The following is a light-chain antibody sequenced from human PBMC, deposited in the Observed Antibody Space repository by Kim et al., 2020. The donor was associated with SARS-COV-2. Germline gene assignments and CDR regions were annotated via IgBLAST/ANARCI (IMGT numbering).Light chain of an antibody. Sequence: GPSIPISCTGTSSDVSGYNYVSWYQQPPGKAPKLMIYDVSNRPSGVSNRFSGSKSGNTASLTISGLQAEDEADYYCSSYTSSSTVVFGGGTQLTVL. J-gene: IGLJ2*01. CDR3: SSYTSSSTVV. V-gene: IGLV2-14*03. CDR2: DVS. CDR1: SSDVSGYNY.